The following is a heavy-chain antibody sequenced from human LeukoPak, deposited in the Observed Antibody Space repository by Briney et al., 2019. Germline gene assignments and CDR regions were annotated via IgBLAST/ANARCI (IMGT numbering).Heavy chain of an antibody. CDR2: IYTSGST. Sequence: SETLSLTCTVSGGSISSYYWSWIRQPAGKGLEWIGRIYTSGSTNYNPSLKSRVTMSVDTSKNQFSLKLSSVTAADTAVYYCARDLGSDFWSGHDAFDIWGQGTMATVSS. V-gene: IGHV4-4*07. CDR3: ARDLGSDFWSGHDAFDI. CDR1: GGSISSYY. J-gene: IGHJ3*02. D-gene: IGHD3-3*01.